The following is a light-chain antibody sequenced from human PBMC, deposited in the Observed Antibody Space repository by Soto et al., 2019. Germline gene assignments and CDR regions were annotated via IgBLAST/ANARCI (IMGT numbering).Light chain of an antibody. J-gene: IGKJ2*01. Sequence: EIVMTQSPATLSVSPGERATLSCRASQSVSSNLAWYQQKPGQAPRLLIYGASARATGVPARFSGSGSGTEFTLTSSSQQSEDFAVYYCQQYNNWPPYTFGQGTKLEIK. V-gene: IGKV3-15*01. CDR1: QSVSSN. CDR3: QQYNNWPPYT. CDR2: GAS.